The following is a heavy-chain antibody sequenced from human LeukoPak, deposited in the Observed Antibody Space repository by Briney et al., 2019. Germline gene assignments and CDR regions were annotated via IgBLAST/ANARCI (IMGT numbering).Heavy chain of an antibody. CDR2: IYTSGST. Sequence: PSQTLSLTCTVSGGSISSGSYYWSWIRQPAGKGLEWIGRIYTSGSTNYNPSLKSRVTISVDTSKNQFSLKLSSVTAADTAVYYCARGGITGKIDYWGQGTPVTVSS. J-gene: IGHJ4*02. D-gene: IGHD1-20*01. CDR3: ARGGITGKIDY. CDR1: GGSISSGSYY. V-gene: IGHV4-61*02.